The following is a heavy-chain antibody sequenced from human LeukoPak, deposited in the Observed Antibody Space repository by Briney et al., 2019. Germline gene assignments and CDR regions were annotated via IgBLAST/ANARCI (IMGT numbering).Heavy chain of an antibody. V-gene: IGHV4-61*02. D-gene: IGHD5-18*01. Sequence: PSETLSLACTVSGGSISSGSYCWSWIRQPGGKGLEWIVLIYTSVSTNYNPSLKSRVTISVDTSKNQCSLKLSSVTAADTAVYYCARDSKDGYRSLGYWGQGTLVTVSS. CDR2: IYTSVST. CDR1: GGSISSGSYC. J-gene: IGHJ4*02. CDR3: ARDSKDGYRSLGY.